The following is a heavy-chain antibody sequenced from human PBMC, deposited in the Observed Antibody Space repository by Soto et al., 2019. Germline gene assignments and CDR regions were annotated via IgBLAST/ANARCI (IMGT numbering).Heavy chain of an antibody. CDR1: GFSFSSYA. V-gene: IGHV3-30-3*01. J-gene: IGHJ4*02. D-gene: IGHD2-8*01. CDR2: TSYDGNNR. Sequence: VGSLRLSCVGSGFSFSSYALSWVRQAPGKGLEWVAATSYDGNNRYYADSVKGRFIISRDNSKNTLDLEMETPRAEDTAMYYCAGVYYGGNSVNNYWGQGTPVTVSS. CDR3: AGVYYGGNSVNNY.